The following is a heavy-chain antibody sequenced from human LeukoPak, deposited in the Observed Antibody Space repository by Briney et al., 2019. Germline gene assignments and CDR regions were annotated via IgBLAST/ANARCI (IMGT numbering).Heavy chain of an antibody. CDR1: GGSISSYY. V-gene: IGHV4-59*01. CDR3: ARDPGIAAAGTGVNWFDP. CDR2: IYYSGST. D-gene: IGHD6-13*01. J-gene: IGHJ5*02. Sequence: ASETLSLTCTVSGGSISSYYWSWIRQPPGKGLEWIGYIYYSGSTNYNPSLKSRVTISVETSKNQFSLKLSSVTAADTAVYYCARDPGIAAAGTGVNWFDPWGQGTLVTVSS.